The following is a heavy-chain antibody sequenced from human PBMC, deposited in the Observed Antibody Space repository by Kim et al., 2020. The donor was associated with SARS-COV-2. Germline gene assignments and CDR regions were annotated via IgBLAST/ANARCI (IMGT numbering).Heavy chain of an antibody. J-gene: IGHJ4*02. Sequence: GGSLRLSCAASGFTFSASAMHWVRQASGKGLEWVGRIRSKPNNCATSYAASVTGRFTISRDDSTNTVYLQMDSLNTDDTAVYFCSRHSGKHGDRGFDNWGQGTLVTVSS. CDR3: SRHSGKHGDRGFDN. CDR2: IRSKPNNCAT. V-gene: IGHV3-73*01. CDR1: GFTFSASA. D-gene: IGHD4-17*01.